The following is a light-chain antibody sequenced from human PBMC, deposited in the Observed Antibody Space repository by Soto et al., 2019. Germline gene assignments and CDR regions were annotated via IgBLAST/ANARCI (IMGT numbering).Light chain of an antibody. CDR3: QQYVNSPWT. V-gene: IGKV3D-15*02. CDR1: QSVNIY. J-gene: IGKJ1*01. Sequence: EIVMTQSPATLSVSPGERATLSCRASQSVNIYLAWYQQKPGQAPRLLIFGASYRATGIPARFSGSGSGTEFNLTISSLQSEDFAVYYCQQYVNSPWTFGQGTKVDIK. CDR2: GAS.